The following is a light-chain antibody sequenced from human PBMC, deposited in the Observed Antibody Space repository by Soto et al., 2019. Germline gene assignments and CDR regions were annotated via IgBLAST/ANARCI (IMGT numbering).Light chain of an antibody. CDR1: ESLFGF. CDR3: QSYNDWPFA. Sequence: DIVLTQSPDTLSVSPGDRVTLSCRASESLFGFLAWYQQKPGQAPRLLMYGVSTRATGFPARFSGGGSATDFTLTISSLQPEDSAFYFCQSYNDWPFASGLGTRLEI. CDR2: GVS. J-gene: IGKJ2*01. V-gene: IGKV3-15*01.